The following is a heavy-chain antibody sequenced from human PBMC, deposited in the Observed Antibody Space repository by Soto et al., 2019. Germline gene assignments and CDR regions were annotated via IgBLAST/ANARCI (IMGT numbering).Heavy chain of an antibody. J-gene: IGHJ4*02. V-gene: IGHV4-31*03. CDR3: ARERGGSGSYYNAVDY. Sequence: SETLSLTCTVSGGSISSGGYYWSWIRQHPGQGLEWIGYIYYSGRTYYNPSLKSRVTISGGTSKNRFSLKLSSLTAADAAVYCCARERGGSGSYYNAVDYWGQGTLVTVSS. CDR2: IYYSGRT. CDR1: GGSISSGGYY. D-gene: IGHD3-10*01.